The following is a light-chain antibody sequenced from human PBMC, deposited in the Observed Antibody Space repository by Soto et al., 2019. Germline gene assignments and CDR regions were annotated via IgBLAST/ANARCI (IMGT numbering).Light chain of an antibody. J-gene: IGLJ1*01. V-gene: IGLV2-8*01. CDR2: EVS. CDR1: SSDVGGYNY. Sequence: QSALTQPPSASGSPGQSVTFSCTGTSSDVGGYNYVSWYQQHPGKAPKLMIYEVSKRPSGVPDRFSGFKSGNTASLTVSGLQAEDEAGYYCSSYAGSNNLVFGTGTKLTVL. CDR3: SSYAGSNNLV.